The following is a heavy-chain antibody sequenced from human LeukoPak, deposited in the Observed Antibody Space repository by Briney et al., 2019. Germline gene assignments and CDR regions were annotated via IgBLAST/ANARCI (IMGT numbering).Heavy chain of an antibody. J-gene: IGHJ5*02. CDR1: GGSVSSGSYY. CDR3: ARYHAGSTTESGFDP. CDR2: IYYSGST. Sequence: PSETLSLTCTVSGGSVSSGSYYWSWIRQPPGKGLEWIGYIYYSGSTNYNPSLKSRVTISVDTSKNQFSLKLSSVTAADTAVYYCARYHAGSTTESGFDPWGQGTLVTVSS. D-gene: IGHD2-2*01. V-gene: IGHV4-61*01.